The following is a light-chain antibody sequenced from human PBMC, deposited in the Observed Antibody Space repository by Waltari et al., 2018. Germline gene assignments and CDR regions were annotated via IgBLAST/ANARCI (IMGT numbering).Light chain of an antibody. V-gene: IGLV10-54*01. CDR1: SYHVGNQG. J-gene: IGLJ3*02. Sequence: QAGLTQPPSVSKGLRQTAPFTGTGNSYHVGNQGTAWLQQHQGHPPKLLTYRNNNRPSGISERLSASRSGNTASLTITGLQPEDEADYYCSAWDSSLSAWVFGGGTKLTVL. CDR3: SAWDSSLSAWV. CDR2: RNN.